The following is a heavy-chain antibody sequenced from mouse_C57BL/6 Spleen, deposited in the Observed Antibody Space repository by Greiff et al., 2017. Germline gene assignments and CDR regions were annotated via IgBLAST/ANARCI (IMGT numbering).Heavy chain of an antibody. CDR1: GFTFSDAW. Sequence: EVKLMESGGGLVQPGGSMKLSCAASGFTFSDAWMDWVRQSPEKGLEWVAEIRNKANNHATYYAESVKGRFTISRDDSKSSVYLQMNSLRAEDTGIYYCTTSFYDYDAMDYWGQGTSVTVSS. D-gene: IGHD2-10*01. J-gene: IGHJ4*01. CDR2: IRNKANNHAT. CDR3: TTSFYDYDAMDY. V-gene: IGHV6-6*01.